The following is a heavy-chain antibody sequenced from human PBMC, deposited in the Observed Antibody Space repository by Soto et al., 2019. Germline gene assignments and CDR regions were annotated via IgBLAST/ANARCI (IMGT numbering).Heavy chain of an antibody. D-gene: IGHD6-19*01. CDR2: ISTSGST. CDR3: ARDVYSSGWSGFDY. CDR1: GASISRYY. J-gene: IGHJ4*02. V-gene: IGHV4-4*07. Sequence: SATLSLTCTVFGASISRYYLSWIRQPAGKGLEWIGRISTSGSTNYNPYLKSRVTMSVDTSKNQFSLKLSSVTAADTAVYYCARDVYSSGWSGFDYWGQGTQVTVS.